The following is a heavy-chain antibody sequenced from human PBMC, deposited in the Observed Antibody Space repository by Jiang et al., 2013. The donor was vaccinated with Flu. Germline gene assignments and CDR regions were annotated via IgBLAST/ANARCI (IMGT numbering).Heavy chain of an antibody. D-gene: IGHD3-16*01. CDR2: IVVGSGNT. V-gene: IGHV1-58*01. CDR3: ASNAFGDYFYHHYMDV. Sequence: EVKKPGTSVKVSCKASGFTFTSSAVQWVRQARGQRLEWIGWIVVGSGNTNYAQKFQERVTITRDMSTSTAYMELSSLRSEDTAVYYCASNAFGDYFYHHYMDVWGKGTTVTVSS. CDR1: GFTFTSSA. J-gene: IGHJ6*03.